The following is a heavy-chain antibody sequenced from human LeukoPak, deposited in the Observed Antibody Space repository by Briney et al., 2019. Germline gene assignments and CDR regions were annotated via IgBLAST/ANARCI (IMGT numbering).Heavy chain of an antibody. CDR3: ATGPPFRWLQFRTYYFDY. CDR1: GYSLTSYW. V-gene: IGHV5-51*01. D-gene: IGHD5-24*01. J-gene: IGHJ4*02. CDR2: IYPGDSDT. Sequence: GESLKISCKGSGYSLTSYWIGWVRQMPGKGLEWMGIIYPGDSDTRYSPSFQGQVTISADKSISTAYLQWSSLKASDTAMYYCATGPPFRWLQFRTYYFDYWGQGTLVTVSS.